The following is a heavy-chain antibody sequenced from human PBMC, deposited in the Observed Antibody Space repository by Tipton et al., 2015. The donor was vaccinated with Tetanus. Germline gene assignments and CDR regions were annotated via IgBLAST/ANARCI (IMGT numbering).Heavy chain of an antibody. Sequence: SLRLSCAASGVAFSSFAMHWVRQAPGEGLEWVAVISYDGSKNNYADSVKGRFTISRDNSKNMLYLQMNSLTTEDTAVYYCAREWTSTVTSKYDYWGQGTLVTVSS. CDR1: GVAFSSFA. V-gene: IGHV3-30*04. CDR3: AREWTSTVTSKYDY. J-gene: IGHJ4*02. D-gene: IGHD4-17*01. CDR2: ISYDGSKN.